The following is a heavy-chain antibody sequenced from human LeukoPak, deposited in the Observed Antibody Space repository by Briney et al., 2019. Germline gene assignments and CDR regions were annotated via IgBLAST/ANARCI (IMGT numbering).Heavy chain of an antibody. CDR2: INHSGST. V-gene: IGHV4-34*01. CDR3: ARGVRPDYDFWSGYPYSHYFDY. J-gene: IGHJ4*02. D-gene: IGHD3-3*01. Sequence: SETLSLTCAVYGGSFSGYYWSWIRQPPGKGLEWIGEINHSGSTNYNPSLKSRVTISVDTSKNQFSLKLSSVTAADTAVYYCARGVRPDYDFWSGYPYSHYFDYWGQGTLVTVSS. CDR1: GGSFSGYY.